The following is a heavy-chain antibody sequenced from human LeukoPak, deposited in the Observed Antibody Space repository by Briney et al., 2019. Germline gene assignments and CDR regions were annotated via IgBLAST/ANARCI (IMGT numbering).Heavy chain of an antibody. CDR1: GGSISSYY. D-gene: IGHD6-6*01. J-gene: IGHJ6*02. V-gene: IGHV4-59*01. Sequence: PSETLSLTCTVSGGSISSYYWSWIRQPPGRGLEWIGYIYYSGSTNYNPSLKSRVTISVDTSKNQFSLKLSSVTAADTAVYSCARDRYSSSSDYYGMDVWGQGTTVTVSS. CDR2: IYYSGST. CDR3: ARDRYSSSSDYYGMDV.